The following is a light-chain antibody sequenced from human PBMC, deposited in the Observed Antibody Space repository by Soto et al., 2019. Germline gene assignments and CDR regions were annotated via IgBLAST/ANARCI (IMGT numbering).Light chain of an antibody. V-gene: IGLV2-14*03. CDR1: SSDVGGYNY. Sequence: QSALTQPASVSGSPGQSITMSCTGTSSDVGGYNYVSWYQHHPGKAPKLMIYDVSNRPSGVSSRFSGSKSGNTASLTISGLQAEDEADYYCSSDTSSSTLVFGGGTKVTIL. J-gene: IGLJ2*01. CDR3: SSDTSSSTLV. CDR2: DVS.